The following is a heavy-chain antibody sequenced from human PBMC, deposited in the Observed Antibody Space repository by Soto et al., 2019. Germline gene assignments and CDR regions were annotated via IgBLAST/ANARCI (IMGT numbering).Heavy chain of an antibody. CDR1: GYTFTSYG. J-gene: IGHJ4*02. CDR2: ISAYNGNT. CDR3: ARDSARDYYDSSNFDY. D-gene: IGHD3-22*01. Sequence: QVQLVQSGAEVKKPGASVKVSCKASGYTFTSYGISWVRQAPGQGLEWMGWISAYNGNTNYAQKLQGRVTMTTDTSTSTAYMELRSMRSDDTAVYYCARDSARDYYDSSNFDYWGQGTLVTVSS. V-gene: IGHV1-18*01.